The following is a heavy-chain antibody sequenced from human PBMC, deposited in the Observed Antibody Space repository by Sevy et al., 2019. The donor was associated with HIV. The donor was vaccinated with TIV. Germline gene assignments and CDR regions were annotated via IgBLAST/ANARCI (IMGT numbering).Heavy chain of an antibody. CDR2: LKSDVYGGTV. V-gene: IGHV3-49*04. D-gene: IGHD6-13*01. CDR3: TRWKAAQSIFDY. Sequence: GGSLRLSCTASGFTFGDYCMSWVRQAPGKGLEWVAFLKSDVYGGTVDHAASVRGRFVISRDDSKTIAYLQMNDLKTEGNGVYYCTRWKAAQSIFDYWGQGALVTVSS. CDR1: GFTFGDYC. J-gene: IGHJ4*02.